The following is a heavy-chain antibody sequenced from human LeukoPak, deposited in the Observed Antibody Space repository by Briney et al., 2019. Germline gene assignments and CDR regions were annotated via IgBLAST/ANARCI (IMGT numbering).Heavy chain of an antibody. D-gene: IGHD4/OR15-4a*01. CDR2: VDAEDGET. CDR1: GYTFTDYY. J-gene: IGHJ5*02. CDR3: ATGRGYDYGGVIENWFDP. Sequence: ASVKVSCKVSGYTFTDYYMHWVQQAPGKGLERMGLVDAEDGETIYAEKFQGRVTITADTAKDKAYMELSRQRYEDTAVYYCATGRGYDYGGVIENWFDPWGQGTLVTVSS. V-gene: IGHV1-69-2*01.